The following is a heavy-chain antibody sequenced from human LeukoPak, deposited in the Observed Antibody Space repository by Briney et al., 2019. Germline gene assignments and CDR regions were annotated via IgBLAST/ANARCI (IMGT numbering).Heavy chain of an antibody. Sequence: GGTLRLSCAASGFTFSDYYMSWIRMPPAKGLELESYMSISGSTIYYADSVKGRFTISRDNAKNSMYQQMNSLRAEDTAVYYCARDRSRRLGTRNRFDPWGQGTLVTVSS. CDR1: GFTFSDYY. V-gene: IGHV3-11*01. CDR3: ARDRSRRLGTRNRFDP. D-gene: IGHD1-7*01. CDR2: MSISGSTI. J-gene: IGHJ5*02.